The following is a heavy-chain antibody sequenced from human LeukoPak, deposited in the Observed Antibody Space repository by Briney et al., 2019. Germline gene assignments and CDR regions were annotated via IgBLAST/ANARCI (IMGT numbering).Heavy chain of an antibody. D-gene: IGHD2-2*02. CDR1: GGSISSYY. V-gene: IGHV4-4*07. CDR3: ARLLPAAILGGEAFDI. J-gene: IGHJ3*02. Sequence: SETLSLTCTVSGGSISSYYWSWIRQPAGKGLEWIGRIYTSGSTNYNPSLKSRVTMSVDTSRNQFSLKLSSVTAADTAVYYCARLLPAAILGGEAFDIWGQGTMVTVSS. CDR2: IYTSGST.